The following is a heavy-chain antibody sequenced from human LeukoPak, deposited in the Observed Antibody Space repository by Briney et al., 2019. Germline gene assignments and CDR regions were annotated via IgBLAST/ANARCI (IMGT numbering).Heavy chain of an antibody. V-gene: IGHV3-30*02. D-gene: IGHD1-26*01. Sequence: GGSLRLSCAASGFTFSSYGMHWVRQAPGKGLEWVAFIRYDGSNKYYADSVKGRFTISRDNSKNTLYLQMNSLRAEDTAVYYCAKVIIVGAKNAFDIWGQGTMVTVSS. CDR2: IRYDGSNK. J-gene: IGHJ3*02. CDR3: AKVIIVGAKNAFDI. CDR1: GFTFSSYG.